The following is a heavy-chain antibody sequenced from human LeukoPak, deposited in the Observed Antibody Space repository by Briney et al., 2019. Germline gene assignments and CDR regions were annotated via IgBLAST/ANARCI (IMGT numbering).Heavy chain of an antibody. V-gene: IGHV1-2*02. CDR3: ARDPLVGYYYMDV. J-gene: IGHJ6*03. CDR1: GYTFTGYY. CDR2: INPNSGGT. Sequence: ASVKVSCKASGYTFTGYYMHWVRQAPGQGLEWMGWINPNSGGTNYAQKFQGRVTMTRDTSISTAYMELSRLRSDDTAVYYRARDPLVGYYYMDVWGKGTTVTVSS.